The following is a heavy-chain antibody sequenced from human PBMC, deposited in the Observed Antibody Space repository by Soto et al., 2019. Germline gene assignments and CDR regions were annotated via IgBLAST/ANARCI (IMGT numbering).Heavy chain of an antibody. CDR1: GFSISSYY. CDR2: IYYSGST. CDR3: ARGEWELRS. J-gene: IGHJ5*02. V-gene: IGHV4-59*01. Sequence: PSDTLSLTCPFSGFSISSYYLSWIRQPPGKGLEWIGYIYYSGSTNYNPSLKSRVTISVDTSKNQFSLKLSSVTAADTAVYYCARGEWELRSWGQGTLVTVSS. D-gene: IGHD1-26*01.